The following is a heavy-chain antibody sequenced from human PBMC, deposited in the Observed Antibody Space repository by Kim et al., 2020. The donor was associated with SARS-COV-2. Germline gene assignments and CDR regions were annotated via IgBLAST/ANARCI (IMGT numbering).Heavy chain of an antibody. J-gene: IGHJ5*02. D-gene: IGHD3-9*01. V-gene: IGHV4-31*03. CDR3: ARGYYDILTGYYRGNWFDP. CDR2: IYYSGST. Sequence: SETLSLTCTVSGGSISSGGYYWSWIRQHPGKGLEWIGYIYYSGSTYYNPSLKSRVTISVDTSKNQFSLKLSSVTAADTAVYYCARGYYDILTGYYRGNWFDPWGQGTLVTVSS. CDR1: GGSISSGGYY.